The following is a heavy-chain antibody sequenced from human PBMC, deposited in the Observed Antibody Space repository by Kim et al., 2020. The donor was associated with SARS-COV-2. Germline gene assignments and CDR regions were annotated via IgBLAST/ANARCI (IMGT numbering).Heavy chain of an antibody. CDR1: GFTFSSYW. CDR3: VGGPRGNGLEN. D-gene: IGHD3-16*01. CDR2: INNDGSTT. V-gene: IGHV3-74*01. Sequence: GGSLRLSCAASGFTFSSYWMHWVRQAPGKGLVWVSRINNDGSTTGYADSVKGRFTISRDNAKNTLYLQMNSLRAEDTAVYYCVGGPRGNGLENWGQGTLV. J-gene: IGHJ4*02.